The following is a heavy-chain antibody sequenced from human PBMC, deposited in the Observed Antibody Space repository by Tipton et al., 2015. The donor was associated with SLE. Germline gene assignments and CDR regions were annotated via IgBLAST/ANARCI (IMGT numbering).Heavy chain of an antibody. D-gene: IGHD3-10*01. CDR1: GYTFTSYD. CDR2: MNPNSGNT. CDR3: ATRITMVQGAGG. Sequence: QSGAEGKKPGASVKVSCKASGYTFTSYDINWVRQATGQGLEWMGWMNPNSGNTGYAQKFQGRVTMTRNASISTAYMELSSLRSEDTAVYYCATRITMVQGAGGWGQGTLVTVSS. V-gene: IGHV1-8*01. J-gene: IGHJ4*02.